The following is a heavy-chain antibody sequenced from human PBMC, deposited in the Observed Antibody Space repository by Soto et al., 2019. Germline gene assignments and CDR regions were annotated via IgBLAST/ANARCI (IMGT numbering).Heavy chain of an antibody. V-gene: IGHV4-4*07. CDR3: ARGMTPPGAPAWYYFDS. D-gene: IGHD2-8*02. CDR2: FSLSGTT. J-gene: IGHJ4*02. CDR1: GASITGTSY. Sequence: LSLPFPVSGASITGTSYWSWIRQPAGKGLEWIGRFSLSGTTNYNPSLRSRVTMSADVSKNQFSLRLTSVTAADTALYYCARGMTPPGAPAWYYFDSWGQGTLVTVSS.